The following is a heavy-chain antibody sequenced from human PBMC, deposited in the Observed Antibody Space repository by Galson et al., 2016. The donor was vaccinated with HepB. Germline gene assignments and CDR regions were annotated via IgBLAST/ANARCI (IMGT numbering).Heavy chain of an antibody. CDR3: AKPSMYSYGHGHIDY. CDR1: GFTFSTHV. D-gene: IGHD5-18*01. Sequence: SLRLSCAASGFTFSTHVMSWVRQVPGKGLEWVSGMTSGGSTYYADSVKGRFTISRDNSKNILYLQMNSLRAEDTALYHCAKPSMYSYGHGHIDYWGQGTLVTVSS. CDR2: MTSGGST. J-gene: IGHJ4*02. V-gene: IGHV3-23*01.